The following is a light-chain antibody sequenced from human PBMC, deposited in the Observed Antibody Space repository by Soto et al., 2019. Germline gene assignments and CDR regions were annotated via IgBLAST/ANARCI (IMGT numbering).Light chain of an antibody. V-gene: IGKV1-39*01. CDR1: QSISSY. CDR2: AAS. CDR3: QQSYSTPRT. J-gene: IGKJ1*01. Sequence: DLPMTQSPSSLSASVGDRVPITCRASQSISSYLNWYQQKPGKAPKLLIYAASSLQSGVPSRFSGSGSGTDFTLTISSLQPEDFATYYCQQSYSTPRTFGQGTKVDIK.